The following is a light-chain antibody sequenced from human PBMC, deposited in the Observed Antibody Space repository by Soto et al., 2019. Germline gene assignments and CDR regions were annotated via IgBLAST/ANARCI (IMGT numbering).Light chain of an antibody. J-gene: IGKJ5*01. CDR1: QSFRGL. V-gene: IGKV3-11*01. CDR3: QQRHMWPIT. Sequence: EVVLTQSPATLPLSPVEKATLSCTASQSFRGLLAWYQQKPGQAPRLLIYDAYNRATGIPPRFSASGSGTDFTVTICSLETEVSPVYYGQQRHMWPITFGQGPRLEIK. CDR2: DAY.